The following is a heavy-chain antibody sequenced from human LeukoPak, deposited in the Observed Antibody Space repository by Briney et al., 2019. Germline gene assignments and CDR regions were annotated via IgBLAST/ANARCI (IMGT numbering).Heavy chain of an antibody. CDR3: ARWVVAADYYYYMDV. J-gene: IGHJ6*03. CDR2: INHSGGT. Sequence: PSETLSLTCAVYGGSFSGYYWTWIRQPPGRGLDWIGEINHSGGTNYNPSLKSRVTISVDTSKNQFPLKLSSVTAADTAVYYCARWVVAADYYYYMDVWGKGTTVTVSS. D-gene: IGHD2-15*01. CDR1: GGSFSGYY. V-gene: IGHV4-34*01.